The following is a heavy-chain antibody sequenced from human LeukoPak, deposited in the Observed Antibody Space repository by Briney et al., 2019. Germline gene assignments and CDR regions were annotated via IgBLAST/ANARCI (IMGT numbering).Heavy chain of an antibody. Sequence: GGSLRLSCAASGFTFSSYSMNWVRQAPGKGLEWVSSISSSSSYIYYADSVKGRFTISRDNAKNSLYLQMNSLRAEDTAVYYCARARFGEGGYYFDYWAREPWSPSPQ. V-gene: IGHV3-21*01. D-gene: IGHD3-10*01. CDR3: ARARFGEGGYYFDY. J-gene: IGHJ4*02. CDR2: ISSSSSYI. CDR1: GFTFSSYS.